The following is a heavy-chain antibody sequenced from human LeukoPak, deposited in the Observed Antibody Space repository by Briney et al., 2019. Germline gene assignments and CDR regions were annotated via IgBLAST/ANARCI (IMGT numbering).Heavy chain of an antibody. CDR3: ARSQVTVFGVVARTYYYYMDV. Sequence: PSETLSLTCTVSGGSISSYYWSWIRQPPGKGLEWIGYIYYSGGTNYNPSLKSRVTISVDTSKNQFSLKLSSVTAADTAVYYCARSQVTVFGVVARTYYYYMDVWGKGTTVTVSS. D-gene: IGHD3-3*01. CDR1: GGSISSYY. CDR2: IYYSGGT. J-gene: IGHJ6*03. V-gene: IGHV4-59*01.